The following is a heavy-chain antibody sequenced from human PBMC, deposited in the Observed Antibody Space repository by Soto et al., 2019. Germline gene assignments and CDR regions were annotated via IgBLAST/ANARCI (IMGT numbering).Heavy chain of an antibody. Sequence: GGSLRLSCAASGFTFSSYSMNWVRRAPGKGLEWVSSISSSSSYIYYADSVKGRFTISRDNAKNSLYLQMNSLRAEDTAVYYCARASFLVLSYRPTYYYMDFWGKGTTDTGSS. CDR3: ARASFLVLSYRPTYYYMDF. V-gene: IGHV3-21*01. CDR1: GFTFSSYS. J-gene: IGHJ6*03. CDR2: ISSSSSYI. D-gene: IGHD3-16*02.